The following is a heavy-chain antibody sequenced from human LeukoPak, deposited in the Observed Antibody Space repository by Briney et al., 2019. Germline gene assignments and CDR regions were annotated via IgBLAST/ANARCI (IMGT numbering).Heavy chain of an antibody. V-gene: IGHV4-59*01. CDR3: ARADCSGGSCYYPTDY. Sequence: SETLSLTCTVSGGSISSYYWSWIRQLPGKGLEWIGYIYYSGSTNYNPSLKSRVTISVDTSKNQFSLKLSSVTAADTAVYYCARADCSGGSCYYPTDYWGQGTLVTVSS. CDR2: IYYSGST. CDR1: GGSISSYY. D-gene: IGHD2-15*01. J-gene: IGHJ4*02.